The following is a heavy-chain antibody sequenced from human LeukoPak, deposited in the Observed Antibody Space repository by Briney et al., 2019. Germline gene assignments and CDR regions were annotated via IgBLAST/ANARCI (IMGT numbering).Heavy chain of an antibody. J-gene: IGHJ4*02. CDR2: IYSGGST. CDR3: AKDMTTVTTSGSDY. Sequence: GGSLRLSCAASGFTVSSDYISWVRRAPGKGLEWVSVIYSGGSTYYADSVKGRLTISRDNSKNTLYLEMNSLRAEDTALYYCAKDMTTVTTSGSDYWGQGTLVTVSS. V-gene: IGHV3-53*05. CDR1: GFTVSSDY. D-gene: IGHD4-17*01.